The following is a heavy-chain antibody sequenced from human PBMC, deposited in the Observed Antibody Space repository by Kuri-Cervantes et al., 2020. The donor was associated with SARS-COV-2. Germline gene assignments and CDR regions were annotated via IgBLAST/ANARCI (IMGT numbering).Heavy chain of an antibody. CDR3: ASPSLVVGANQWAAFDI. CDR1: GVTFSSYS. D-gene: IGHD1-26*01. V-gene: IGHV3-21*01. Sequence: GESLKISCAASGVTFSSYSMNWVRQAPGKGLEWVSSISSSSSYIYYADSVKGRFTISRDNAKNSLYLQMNSLRAEDTAVYYCASPSLVVGANQWAAFDIWGQGTMVTVSS. J-gene: IGHJ3*02. CDR2: ISSSSSYI.